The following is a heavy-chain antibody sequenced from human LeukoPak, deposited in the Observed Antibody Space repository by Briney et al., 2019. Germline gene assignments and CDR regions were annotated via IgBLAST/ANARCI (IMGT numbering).Heavy chain of an antibody. Sequence: GRSLRLSCAASGFTFSTYVIHWVRQAPGKGLEWVAVIWFDGSEQYYADSVKGRFIISRDNSKSTSNLQLNSLRAEDTAVYYCAREGDSRWGELSPWGRGTLVTVSS. D-gene: IGHD3-16*02. CDR1: GFTFSTYV. CDR3: AREGDSRWGELSP. J-gene: IGHJ1*01. V-gene: IGHV3-33*01. CDR2: IWFDGSEQ.